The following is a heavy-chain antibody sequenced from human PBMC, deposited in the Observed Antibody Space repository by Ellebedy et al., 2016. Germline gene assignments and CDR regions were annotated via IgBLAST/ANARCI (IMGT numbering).Heavy chain of an antibody. Sequence: GESLKISCVVSGFSVSSNYLTWVRQAPGKGLEWASSISSTTSYIYYADSVKGRFTISRDNARDSLYLQMNSLRAEDTAMYYCARASSAIPGAFDIWGQGTMVTVSS. CDR2: ISSTTSYI. D-gene: IGHD2-2*02. V-gene: IGHV3-21*06. CDR3: ARASSAIPGAFDI. J-gene: IGHJ3*02. CDR1: GFSVSSNY.